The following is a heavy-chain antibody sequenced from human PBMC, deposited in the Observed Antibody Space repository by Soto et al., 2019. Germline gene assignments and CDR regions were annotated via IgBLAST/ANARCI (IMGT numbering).Heavy chain of an antibody. CDR2: IYPFDSDT. CDR3: ARHGRDGDIYYFDY. D-gene: IGHD3-3*02. CDR1: GYSFSNYW. V-gene: IGHV5-51*01. J-gene: IGHJ4*02. Sequence: PGESLKISCKGSGYSFSNYWIGWVRQMPGKGLEWMGIIYPFDSDTRYSPSFQGQVTISADRSISTAYLQWSSLKASDSAMYYCARHGRDGDIYYFDYWGQGTLVTVS.